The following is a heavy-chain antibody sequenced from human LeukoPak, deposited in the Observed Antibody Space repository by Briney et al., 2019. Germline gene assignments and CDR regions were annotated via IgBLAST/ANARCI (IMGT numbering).Heavy chain of an antibody. CDR2: INPNSGGT. J-gene: IGHJ4*02. CDR1: GYTFTGYY. CDR3: ARDLPVEVAEIGDY. D-gene: IGHD2-15*01. V-gene: IGHV1-2*02. Sequence: ASVKVSCKASGYTFTGYYMHWVRQAPGQGLEWMGWINPNSGGTNYAQKFQGRVTMTRDTSISTAYMELSRLRSDDTAVYYCARDLPVEVAEIGDYWGQGTLVTVSS.